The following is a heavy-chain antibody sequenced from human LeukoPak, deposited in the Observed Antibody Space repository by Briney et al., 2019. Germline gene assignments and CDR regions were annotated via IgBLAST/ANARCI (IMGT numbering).Heavy chain of an antibody. CDR1: GYTFTSYY. CDR3: ARVAFMRGASTSCYSS. V-gene: IGHV1-46*01. CDR2: INPSGGST. D-gene: IGHD2-2*01. Sequence: ASVKVSCKASGYTFTSYYMHWVRQAPGQGLEWMGIINPSGGSTSYAQKFQGRVAMTRDTSTSTVYMELSSLRSEDTAVYYCARVAFMRGASTSCYSSWGQGTLVTVSS. J-gene: IGHJ5*02.